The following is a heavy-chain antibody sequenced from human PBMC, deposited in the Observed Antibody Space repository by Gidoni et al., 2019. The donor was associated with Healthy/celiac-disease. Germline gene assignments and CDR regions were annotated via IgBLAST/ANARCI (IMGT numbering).Heavy chain of an antibody. Sequence: DSVKGRFTISRDNSKNTLYLQMNSLRAEDTAVYYCARDRRVYMDVYYYYYGMDVWGQGTTVTVSS. D-gene: IGHD2-2*02. V-gene: IGHV3-30*07. J-gene: IGHJ6*02. CDR3: ARDRRVYMDVYYYYYGMDV.